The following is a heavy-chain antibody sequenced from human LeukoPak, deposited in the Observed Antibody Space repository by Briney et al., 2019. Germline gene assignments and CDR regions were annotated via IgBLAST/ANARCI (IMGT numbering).Heavy chain of an antibody. V-gene: IGHV4-34*01. Sequence: SETLSLTCTVSGGSISSYYWSWIRQPPGKGLEWIGEINHSGSTNYNPSLKSRVTISVDTSKNQFSLKLSSVTAADTAVYYCARARLRAGDRSSKTLDYWGQGTLVTVSS. CDR3: ARARLRAGDRSSKTLDY. CDR1: GGSISSYY. CDR2: INHSGST. J-gene: IGHJ4*02. D-gene: IGHD7-27*01.